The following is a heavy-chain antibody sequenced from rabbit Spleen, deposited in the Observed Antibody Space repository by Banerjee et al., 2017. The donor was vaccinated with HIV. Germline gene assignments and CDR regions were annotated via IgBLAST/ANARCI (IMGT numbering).Heavy chain of an antibody. CDR1: GVSFSSNW. Sequence: QSLEESGGDLVKPGASLTLTCTASGVSFSSNWICWVRQAPGKGLEWIACIDTSDGDTDYANWPKGRLTISKTSSTTVTLQMTSLTVADTATYFCARDLPEIVGWNFGFWGQGTLVTVS. CDR3: ARDLPEIVGWNFGF. J-gene: IGHJ3*01. D-gene: IGHD1-1*01. CDR2: IDTSDGDT. V-gene: IGHV1S40*01.